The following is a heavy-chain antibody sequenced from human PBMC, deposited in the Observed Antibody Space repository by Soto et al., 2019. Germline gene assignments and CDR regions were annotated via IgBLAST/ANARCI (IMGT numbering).Heavy chain of an antibody. J-gene: IGHJ4*02. Sequence: QVQLVESGGGVVQPGRSLRLSCAASGFTFSSYGMHWVRQAPGKGLERVAVISYDGSNKYYADSVKGRFTISRDNSKNTLYLQMNSLRAEDTAVYYCAKAGPKTYYYDSSGSPFDYWGQGTLVTVSS. CDR1: GFTFSSYG. V-gene: IGHV3-30*18. CDR2: ISYDGSNK. CDR3: AKAGPKTYYYDSSGSPFDY. D-gene: IGHD3-22*01.